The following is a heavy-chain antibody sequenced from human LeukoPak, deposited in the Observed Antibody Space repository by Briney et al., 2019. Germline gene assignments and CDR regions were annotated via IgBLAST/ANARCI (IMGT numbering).Heavy chain of an antibody. CDR2: INPNSGGT. D-gene: IGHD3-10*01. CDR1: GYTFTGYY. V-gene: IGHV1-2*06. Sequence: GASVKVPCKASGYTFTGYYMHWVRQAPGQGLEWMGRINPNSGGTNYAQKFQGRVTMTRDTSISTAYMELSRLRSDDTAVYYCARAKISSLLWFGGVLFDYWGQGTLVTVSS. CDR3: ARAKISSLLWFGGVLFDY. J-gene: IGHJ4*02.